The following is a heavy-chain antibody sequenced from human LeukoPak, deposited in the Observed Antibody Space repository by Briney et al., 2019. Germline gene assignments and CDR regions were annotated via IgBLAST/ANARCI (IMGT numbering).Heavy chain of an antibody. J-gene: IGHJ4*02. CDR3: ARDYPPD. Sequence: AGGSLRLSCAASGFTVSSNYMSWVRQAPGKGLVWVSRINSDGKTTSYADSVKGRFTISRGNAENTLFLQMNSLYAEDTAVYYCARDYPPDCGQGTLVTVSA. CDR2: INSDGKTT. CDR1: GFTVSSNY. V-gene: IGHV3-74*01.